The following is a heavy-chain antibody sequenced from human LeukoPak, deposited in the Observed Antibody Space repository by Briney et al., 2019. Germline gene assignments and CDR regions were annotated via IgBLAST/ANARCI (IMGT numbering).Heavy chain of an antibody. V-gene: IGHV1-46*01. J-gene: IGHJ4*02. CDR2: INPSGGST. CDR3: AADRGRGGGLELDY. D-gene: IGHD1-7*01. CDR1: GYTFTSYY. Sequence: ASVKVSCKASGYTFTSYYLYWVRQAPGQGLEWMGVINPSGGSTTSAQKFQGRVTMTRDTSTSTVYMELRSLRSEDTAVYYCAADRGRGGGLELDYWGQGTLVTVSS.